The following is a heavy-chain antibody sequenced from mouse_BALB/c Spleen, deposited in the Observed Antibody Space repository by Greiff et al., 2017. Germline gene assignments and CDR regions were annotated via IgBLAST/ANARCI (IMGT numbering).Heavy chain of an antibody. Sequence: VKLVESGPGLVQPSQSLSITCTVSGFSLTSYGVHWVRQSPGKGLEWLGVIWSGGSTDYNAAFISRLSISKDNSKSQVFFKMNSLQADDTAIYYCARKDYYGSSGGFAYWGQGTLVTVSA. CDR3: ARKDYYGSSGGFAY. CDR2: IWSGGST. J-gene: IGHJ3*01. CDR1: GFSLTSYG. D-gene: IGHD1-1*01. V-gene: IGHV2-4-1*01.